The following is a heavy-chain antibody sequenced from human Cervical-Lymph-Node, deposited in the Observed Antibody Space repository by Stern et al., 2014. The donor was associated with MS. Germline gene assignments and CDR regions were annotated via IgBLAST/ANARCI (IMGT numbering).Heavy chain of an antibody. D-gene: IGHD6-19*01. CDR2: IYPGDSDT. CDR3: ARHCAKREQCAFDY. Sequence: VQLVQSGAEVKKPGESLKISCKTSGYKFTNHWIAWVRQMPGKGLEWMGIIYPGDSDTRYSPSFQGQVTISADKSISTAYLQWSSLKASDTAMYYCARHCAKREQCAFDYWGQGTLVTVSS. J-gene: IGHJ4*02. V-gene: IGHV5-51*01. CDR1: GYKFTNHW.